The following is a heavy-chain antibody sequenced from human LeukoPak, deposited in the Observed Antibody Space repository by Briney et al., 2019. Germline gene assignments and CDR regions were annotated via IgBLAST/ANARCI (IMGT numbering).Heavy chain of an antibody. CDR2: IYPGDSDT. D-gene: IGHD6-19*01. Sequence: GESLKISCKGSGYSFTSYWIGWVRQMPGKGLEWMGIIYPGDSDTRYSPSFQGQVTISADKSISTVYLQWSSLKASDTAMYYCAIPYSSGWFEFDYWGQGTLVTVSS. CDR1: GYSFTSYW. J-gene: IGHJ4*02. V-gene: IGHV5-51*01. CDR3: AIPYSSGWFEFDY.